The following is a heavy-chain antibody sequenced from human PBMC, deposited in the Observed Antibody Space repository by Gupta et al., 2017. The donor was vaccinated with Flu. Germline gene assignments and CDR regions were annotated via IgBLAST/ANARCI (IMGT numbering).Heavy chain of an antibody. J-gene: IGHJ4*02. CDR1: GLPFSSHG. D-gene: IGHD1-26*01. V-gene: IGHV3-33*01. CDR2: IWYDGSKK. CDR3: ASSGSRDY. Sequence: QVQLVESGGGVVQPRRSMRLSCAASGLPFSSHGIHWVRQAPGKGLEWGSVIWYDGSKKYYADSVNRRFNISRDDSKSTAYLQMNSLRAEDTAVYYCASSGSRDYWGQGTLVTVSP.